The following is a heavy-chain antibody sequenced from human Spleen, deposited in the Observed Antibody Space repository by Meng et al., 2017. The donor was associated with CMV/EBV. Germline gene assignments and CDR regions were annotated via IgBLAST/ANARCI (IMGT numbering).Heavy chain of an antibody. J-gene: IGHJ2*01. CDR1: GGSISSINYY. V-gene: IGHV4-30-4*01. Sequence: QLPPQQPYQGLCKPSPPLSSTCPVSGGSISSINYYWSWIRQPPGKGLELSGHIYNSGSTYYNPSLKSRITISVDTSKNQFSLKLSSVTAADTAVYYCARGQKGYFDLWGRGALVTVSS. CDR2: IYNSGST. CDR3: ARGQKGYFDL.